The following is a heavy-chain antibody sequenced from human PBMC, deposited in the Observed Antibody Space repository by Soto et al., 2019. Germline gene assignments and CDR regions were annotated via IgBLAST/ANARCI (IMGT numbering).Heavy chain of an antibody. Sequence: EVQLVESGGGLVQPGGSLRLSCAASGFTLSRHSLNWVRRAPGKGLEWLSYINTGSDTIFYADSVKGRFTISRDNAKNSLYLQMNGLRSEDTAVYYCARGALQLGTTSDYYGMDVWGQGTTVTVSS. CDR3: ARGALQLGTTSDYYGMDV. CDR2: INTGSDTI. J-gene: IGHJ6*02. D-gene: IGHD1-1*01. CDR1: GFTLSRHS. V-gene: IGHV3-48*01.